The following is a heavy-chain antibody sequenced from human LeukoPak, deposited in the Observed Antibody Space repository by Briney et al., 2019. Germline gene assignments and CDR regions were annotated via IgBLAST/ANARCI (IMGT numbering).Heavy chain of an antibody. D-gene: IGHD1-14*01. J-gene: IGHJ4*02. V-gene: IGHV4-59*08. CDR2: MLYSGST. CDR1: GDFITSYY. Sequence: KPSETLSLTCTVSGDFITSYYWSWIRQPPGKGLEWIGYMLYSGSTNYNPSLKSRVTISEGTSKNQFSLKLTSVTAADTAVYYCARHAGRRGGFDYWGQGSLVTVSS. CDR3: ARHAGRRGGFDY.